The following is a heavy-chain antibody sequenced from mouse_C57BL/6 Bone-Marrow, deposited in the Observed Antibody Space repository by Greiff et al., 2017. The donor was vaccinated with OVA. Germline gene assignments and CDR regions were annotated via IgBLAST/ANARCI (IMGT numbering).Heavy chain of an antibody. D-gene: IGHD2-12*01. CDR3: AIVTPFAY. CDR2: IYPRDGST. J-gene: IGHJ3*01. Sequence: QVQLQQSGPELVKPGASVKLSCKASGYTFTSYDINWVKQRHGPGLEWIGWIYPRDGSTKYNEKCKGKANFTVDTSSSTAYIELHSLTSEDSAVYFCAIVTPFAYWGQGTLVTVSA. V-gene: IGHV1-85*01. CDR1: GYTFTSYD.